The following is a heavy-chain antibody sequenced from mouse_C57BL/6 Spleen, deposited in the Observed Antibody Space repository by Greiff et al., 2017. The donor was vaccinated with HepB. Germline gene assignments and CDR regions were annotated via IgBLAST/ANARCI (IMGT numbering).Heavy chain of an antibody. D-gene: IGHD2-5*01. CDR2: INPSNGGT. CDR1: GYTFTSYW. V-gene: IGHV1-53*01. J-gene: IGHJ2*01. Sequence: QVQLQQSGTELVKPGASVKLSCKASGYTFTSYWMHWVKQRPGQGLEWIGNINPSNGGTNYNEKFKSKATLTVDKSSSTAYMQLSSLTSEDSAVYYCASEMVYYSNYYFDYWVQGTTLTVSS. CDR3: ASEMVYYSNYYFDY.